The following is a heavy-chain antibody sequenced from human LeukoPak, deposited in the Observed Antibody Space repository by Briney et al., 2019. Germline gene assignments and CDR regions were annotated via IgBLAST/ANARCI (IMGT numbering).Heavy chain of an antibody. J-gene: IGHJ4*02. V-gene: IGHV1-2*02. CDR3: ARVMGRYSGYDYDC. D-gene: IGHD5-12*01. Sequence: GASVKVSCKASGYTFTDYYLHWVRQAPGQGLEWVGWIHPNSGATHYAQKFQGRLTMTRDTSISTVYMELTRLRSDDTAVYYCARVMGRYSGYDYDCWGQGTLVTAS. CDR2: IHPNSGAT. CDR1: GYTFTDYY.